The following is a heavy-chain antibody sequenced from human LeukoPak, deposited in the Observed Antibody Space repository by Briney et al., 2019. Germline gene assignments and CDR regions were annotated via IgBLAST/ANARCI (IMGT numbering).Heavy chain of an antibody. CDR3: ARGRAAPVLDY. J-gene: IGHJ4*02. Sequence: GGSLRLSCAASGFTFSSYAMHWVRQAPGKGLEWVAVISYDGSNKYYADSVKGRFTISRDNSKNTLYLQMNSLRAEDTAVYYCARGRAAPVLDYWGQGTLVTVSS. CDR1: GFTFSSYA. CDR2: ISYDGSNK. V-gene: IGHV3-30*04. D-gene: IGHD1-1*01.